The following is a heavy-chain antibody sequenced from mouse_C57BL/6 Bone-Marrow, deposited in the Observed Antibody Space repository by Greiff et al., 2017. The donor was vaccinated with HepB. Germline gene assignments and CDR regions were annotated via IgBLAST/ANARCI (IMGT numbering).Heavy chain of an antibody. Sequence: EVQLVESGGGLVQPKGSLKLSCAASGFSFNTYAMNWVRQAPGKGLEWVARIRSKSNNYATYYADSVKDRFTISRDDSESMLYLQMNNLKTEDTAMYYCVRLGQVYHSKGDAMDYWGQGTSVTVSS. J-gene: IGHJ4*01. CDR1: GFSFNTYA. D-gene: IGHD2-5*01. CDR3: VRLGQVYHSKGDAMDY. CDR2: IRSKSNNYAT. V-gene: IGHV10-1*01.